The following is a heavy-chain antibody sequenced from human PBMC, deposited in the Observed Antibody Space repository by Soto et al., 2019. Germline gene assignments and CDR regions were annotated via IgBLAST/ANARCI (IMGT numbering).Heavy chain of an antibody. V-gene: IGHV3-7*01. J-gene: IGHJ4*02. CDR3: ARDRSEPVGQRGYFDY. Sequence: EAQLVESGGGLVQPGGSLRLSCAASGFTFSNYWMSWVRQAPGKGLEWVANIRQDASEKYYVDSVKGRFTISRDHAKNSVYLQMNSLRAEDTAVYYCARDRSEPVGQRGYFDYWGQGTLVTVSS. D-gene: IGHD1-26*01. CDR2: IRQDASEK. CDR1: GFTFSNYW.